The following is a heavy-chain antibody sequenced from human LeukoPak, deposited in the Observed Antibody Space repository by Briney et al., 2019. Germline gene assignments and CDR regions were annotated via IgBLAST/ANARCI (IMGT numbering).Heavy chain of an antibody. CDR3: ARDLSSWLHDY. V-gene: IGHV1-18*01. CDR1: GYTFTNYG. D-gene: IGHD3-9*01. CDR2: ISGYNGNT. J-gene: IGHJ4*02. Sequence: GASVKVSCKATGYTFTNYGISWLRQAPGQGPEWVGWISGYNGNTNYAQKFQGRITMTTDTPTGTAYMELRNLRSDDTAVYYCARDLSSWLHDYWGQGTLVTVSS.